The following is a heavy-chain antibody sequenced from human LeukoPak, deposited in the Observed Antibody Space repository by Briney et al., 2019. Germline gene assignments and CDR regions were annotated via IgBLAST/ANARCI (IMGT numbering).Heavy chain of an antibody. D-gene: IGHD2-8*02. CDR1: GYSFSGYW. CDR2: IYPGDSDT. CDR3: ARRSWDNTGARYYFDF. V-gene: IGHV5-51*01. Sequence: GESLQISCKGSGYSFSGYWIAWVRQVPGKGLEWMGNIYPGDSDTRYNPSFQGQVTLSADKSISTAYLQWSSLKASDTAMYYCARRSWDNTGARYYFDFWGQGTLVSLSS. J-gene: IGHJ4*02.